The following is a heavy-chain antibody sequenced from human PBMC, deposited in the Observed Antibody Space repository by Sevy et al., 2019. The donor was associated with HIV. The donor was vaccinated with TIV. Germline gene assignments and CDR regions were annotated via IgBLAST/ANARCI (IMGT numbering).Heavy chain of an antibody. D-gene: IGHD1-26*01. Sequence: SETLSLTCTVSGYSISSGYYWGWIRQPPGKGLEWMGSIYHSGSTYYNPSLKSRVTISVDTSKNQFSLKLSSVTAADTAVYYCAREGSTGWFDPWGQGTLVTVSS. CDR3: AREGSTGWFDP. CDR1: GYSISSGYY. CDR2: IYHSGST. J-gene: IGHJ5*02. V-gene: IGHV4-38-2*02.